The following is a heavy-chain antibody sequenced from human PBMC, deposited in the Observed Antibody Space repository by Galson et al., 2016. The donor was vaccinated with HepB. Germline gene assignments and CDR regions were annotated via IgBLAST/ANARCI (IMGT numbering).Heavy chain of an antibody. CDR2: LSASGATT. CDR3: AKVPYNSAWYAGFDD. Sequence: SLRLSCAASGFTFSTYAMSWVRQAPGKGLEWVSLLSASGATTHYADSVKGRFTVSRDISKTTLYLQMNSLRAEDTALYYCAKVPYNSAWYAGFDDWGLGTLVTVSS. D-gene: IGHD6-19*01. CDR1: GFTFSTYA. V-gene: IGHV3-23*01. J-gene: IGHJ4*02.